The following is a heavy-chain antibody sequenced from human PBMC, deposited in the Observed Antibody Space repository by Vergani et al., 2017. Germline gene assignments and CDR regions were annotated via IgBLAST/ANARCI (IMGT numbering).Heavy chain of an antibody. CDR2: IDPSDSYT. CDR3: ARYNPAGPRGYYYYGMDV. D-gene: IGHD1-14*01. Sequence: EVQLVQSGAEVKKPGESLRISCKGSGYSFTSYWISWVRQMPGKGLEWMGRIDPSDSYTNYSPSFQGHVTISADKSISTAYLQWSSLKASDTAMDYCARYNPAGPRGYYYYGMDVWGQGTTVTVAS. V-gene: IGHV5-10-1*01. J-gene: IGHJ6*02. CDR1: GYSFTSYW.